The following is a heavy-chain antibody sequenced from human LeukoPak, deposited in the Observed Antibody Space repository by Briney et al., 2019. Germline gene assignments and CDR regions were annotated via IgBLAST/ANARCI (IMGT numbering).Heavy chain of an antibody. D-gene: IGHD2-15*01. CDR1: GYTLTDYY. CDR3: TTDCSGVTCYGYFDY. V-gene: IGHV1-2*02. Sequence: GASVKVSCKASGYTLTDYYMHWVRQAPGQGLEWMGWISPNSGGTNYAQNFQGRVTMTRDTSITTAYMGLSRLRSDDTAVYYCTTDCSGVTCYGYFDYWGQGTPVTVSS. J-gene: IGHJ4*02. CDR2: ISPNSGGT.